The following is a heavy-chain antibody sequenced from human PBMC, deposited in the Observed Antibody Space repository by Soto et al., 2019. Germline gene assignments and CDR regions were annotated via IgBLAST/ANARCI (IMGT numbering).Heavy chain of an antibody. CDR1: GYTFTGYY. Sequence: GASVKVSCKASGYTFTGYYMHWVRQAPGQGLEWMGWINPNSGGTNYAQKFQGWVTMTRDTSISTAYMELSRLRSDDTAVYYCARDSSEWELPTYYFDYWGQGTLVTVSS. V-gene: IGHV1-2*04. CDR3: ARDSSEWELPTYYFDY. CDR2: INPNSGGT. D-gene: IGHD1-26*01. J-gene: IGHJ4*02.